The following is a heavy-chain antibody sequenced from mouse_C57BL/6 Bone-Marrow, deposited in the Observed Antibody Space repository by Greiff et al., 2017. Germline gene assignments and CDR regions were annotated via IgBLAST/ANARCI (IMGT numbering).Heavy chain of an antibody. CDR2: ISSGGSYT. Sequence: EVKVVESGGDLVKPGGSLKLSCAASGFTFSSYGMSWVRQTPDKRLEWVATISSGGSYTYYPDSVKGRFTISRDNAKNTLYLQMSSLKSEDTAMYYCARRYDYQAWFAYWGPGTLVTVSA. V-gene: IGHV5-6*02. D-gene: IGHD2-4*01. CDR3: ARRYDYQAWFAY. J-gene: IGHJ3*01. CDR1: GFTFSSYG.